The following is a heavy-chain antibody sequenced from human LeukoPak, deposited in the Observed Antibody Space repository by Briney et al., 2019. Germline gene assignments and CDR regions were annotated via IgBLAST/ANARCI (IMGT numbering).Heavy chain of an antibody. D-gene: IGHD1-1*01. CDR2: INPSGGST. CDR1: GYTFTGYY. CDR3: ARGSRTIYYFDY. J-gene: IGHJ4*02. V-gene: IGHV1-46*01. Sequence: ASVKVSCKASGYTFTGYYMHWARQAPGQGLEWMGIINPSGGSTSYAQKFQGRVTMTSDMSTGIVYMELSSLISEDSAVYYCARGSRTIYYFDYWGQGTLVTVSS.